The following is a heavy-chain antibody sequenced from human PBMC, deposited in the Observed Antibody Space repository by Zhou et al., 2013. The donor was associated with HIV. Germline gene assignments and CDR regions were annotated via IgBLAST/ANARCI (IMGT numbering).Heavy chain of an antibody. CDR2: FDPENRET. CDR3: ARAPPPPNYSDGFVVGGSLDV. V-gene: IGHV1-24*01. J-gene: IGHJ3*01. CDR1: GYTLTDLL. Sequence: QVHLVQSGPELRKPGASVKVSCKLSGYTLTDLLIHWVRQAPGGGLEWMGRFDPENRETTSTQKFQGRVTMTTDRFTSTAYLEMRRLRYDDTAVYFCARAPPPPNYSDGFVVGGSLDVWGRGTKGHCLF. D-gene: IGHD6-19*01.